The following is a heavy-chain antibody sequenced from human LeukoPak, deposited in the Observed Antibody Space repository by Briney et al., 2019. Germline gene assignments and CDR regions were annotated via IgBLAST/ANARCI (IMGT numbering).Heavy chain of an antibody. CDR1: GYTFTSYG. D-gene: IGHD3-9*01. Sequence: ASVKVSCKASGYTFTSYGISWVRQAPGQGLEWMGWISAYNGNTNYAQKLQGRVTMTTDTSTSTAYMELRSLRSDDTAVYYCARGLYDYDILTGYRSYYYYYYYMDVWGKGTTVTISS. CDR2: ISAYNGNT. CDR3: ARGLYDYDILTGYRSYYYYYYYMDV. V-gene: IGHV1-18*01. J-gene: IGHJ6*03.